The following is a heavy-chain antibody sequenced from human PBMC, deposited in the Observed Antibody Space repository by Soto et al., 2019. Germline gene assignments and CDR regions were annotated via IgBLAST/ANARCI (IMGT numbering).Heavy chain of an antibody. J-gene: IGHJ5*01. V-gene: IGHV1-3*01. CDR1: GYTFSTFA. CDR3: ARDLYFYDGSGFLPDS. D-gene: IGHD3-22*01. Sequence: ASVKVSCKASGYTFSTFAMHWVRQAPGDRLEWMGWIFDGNGDTKYSQRFHDRVTITRDTSANTVYMELSSLRSEDTAVYYCARDLYFYDGSGFLPDSWGQGTLVTVSS. CDR2: IFDGNGDT.